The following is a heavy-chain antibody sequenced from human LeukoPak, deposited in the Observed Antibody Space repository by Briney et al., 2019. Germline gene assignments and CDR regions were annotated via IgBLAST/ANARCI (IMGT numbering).Heavy chain of an antibody. D-gene: IGHD3-3*01. CDR2: ISAYNGNT. CDR3: ARGRSITIFGVVIDAFDI. J-gene: IGHJ3*02. CDR1: GYTFTSYG. Sequence: ASVKVSCKASGYTFTSYGISWVRQAPGQGLEWMGSISAYNGNTNYAQKLQGRVTMTTDTSTSTAYMELRSLRSDDTAVYYCARGRSITIFGVVIDAFDIWGQGTMVTVSS. V-gene: IGHV1-18*01.